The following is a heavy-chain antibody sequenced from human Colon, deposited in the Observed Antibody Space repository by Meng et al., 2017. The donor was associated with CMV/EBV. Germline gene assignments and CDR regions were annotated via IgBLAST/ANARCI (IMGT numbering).Heavy chain of an antibody. Sequence: GESLKISCAASGFTMEDYAMHWVQQVAGKGLEWVAGITWNSRKIGYATYVKGRFTISRDNAKNSLDLELNSLRLDDTGLYYCAKDRSYSAFGYFDDWGQGTLVTVSS. V-gene: IGHV3-9*01. CDR3: AKDRSYSAFGYFDD. D-gene: IGHD1-26*01. J-gene: IGHJ4*02. CDR2: ITWNSRKI. CDR1: GFTMEDYA.